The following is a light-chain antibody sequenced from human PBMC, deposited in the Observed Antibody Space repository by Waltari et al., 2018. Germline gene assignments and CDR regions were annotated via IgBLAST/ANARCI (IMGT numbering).Light chain of an antibody. J-gene: IGKJ4*01. CDR3: QQRASWPLT. CDR1: QSIGDS. Sequence: EIVLTQSPATLSLSPGERAPLSCRASQSIGDSLGWYRQIPGQAPRLLIYTASSRPPGIPARFSGSGSGTDFTLTISSLEPEDFAVYYCQQRASWPLTFGGGTKVEIK. V-gene: IGKV3-11*01. CDR2: TAS.